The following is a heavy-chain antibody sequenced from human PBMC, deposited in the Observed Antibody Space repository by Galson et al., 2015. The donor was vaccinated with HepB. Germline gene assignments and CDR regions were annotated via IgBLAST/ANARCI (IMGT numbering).Heavy chain of an antibody. CDR3: TRRGLGLAAAGKEESGRYYYYYGMDV. Sequence: SLRLSCAASGFTFSGSAMHWVRQASGKGLEWVGRIRSKANSYATAYAASVKGRFTISRDDSKNTAYLQMNSLKTEDTAVYYCTRRGLGLAAAGKEESGRYYYYYGMDVWGQGTTVTVSS. J-gene: IGHJ6*02. CDR1: GFTFSGSA. CDR2: IRSKANSYAT. D-gene: IGHD6-13*01. V-gene: IGHV3-73*01.